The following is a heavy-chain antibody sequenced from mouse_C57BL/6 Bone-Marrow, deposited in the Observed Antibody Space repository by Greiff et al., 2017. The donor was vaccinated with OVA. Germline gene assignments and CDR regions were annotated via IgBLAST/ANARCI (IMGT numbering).Heavy chain of an antibody. Sequence: EVKVVESGGGLVKPGGSLKLSCAASGFTFSSYAMSWVRQTPEKRLEWVATISDGGSYTYYPDNVKGRFTISRDNAKNNLYLQMSHLKSEDTAMYYCARRDYDDGYYFDYWGQGTTLTVSS. CDR3: ARRDYDDGYYFDY. V-gene: IGHV5-4*03. CDR2: ISDGGSYT. J-gene: IGHJ2*01. D-gene: IGHD2-4*01. CDR1: GFTFSSYA.